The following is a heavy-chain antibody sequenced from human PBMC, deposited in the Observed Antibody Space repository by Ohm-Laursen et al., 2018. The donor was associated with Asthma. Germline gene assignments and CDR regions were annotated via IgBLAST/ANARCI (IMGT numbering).Heavy chain of an antibody. CDR1: GFTFSSYA. CDR3: ARGQGAGDISGSDPFDL. J-gene: IGHJ3*01. CDR2: ISGSGGST. Sequence: SLRLSCAAPGFTFSSYAMSWVRQAPGKGLEWVSAISGSGGSTYYADSVKGRFTISRDNSKNTLTLQMSSLRGDDTAVYYCARGQGAGDISGSDPFDLWGQGTTVIVSS. D-gene: IGHD3-10*01. V-gene: IGHV3-23*01.